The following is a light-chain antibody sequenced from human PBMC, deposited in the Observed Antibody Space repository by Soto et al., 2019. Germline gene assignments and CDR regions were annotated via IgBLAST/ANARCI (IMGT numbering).Light chain of an antibody. CDR3: QQYTNTNNPWM. CDR1: QTISTW. J-gene: IGKJ1*01. CDR2: DAS. V-gene: IGKV1-5*01. Sequence: DIQVTQSPPTLSASVGDRVTITCRASQTISTWMAWYQQKPGKAPKLLVYDASTLQSGVASRFSGSGPGTEFTLIISGLQPDDSATYYCQQYTNTNNPWMFGQGTKVDIK.